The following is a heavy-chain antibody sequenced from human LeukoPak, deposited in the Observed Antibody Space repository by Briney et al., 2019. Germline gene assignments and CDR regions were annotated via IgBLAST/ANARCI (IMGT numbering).Heavy chain of an antibody. CDR2: ISSSSSTI. CDR1: GFTFSSYS. CDR3: ARDGYDGMDV. V-gene: IGHV3-48*01. Sequence: GGSLRLSCAASGFTFSSYSMNWVRQAPGKGLEWLSYISSSSSTIYYADSVKGRFTISRDNAKNSLYLQMNSLRAGDTAVYYCARDGYDGMDVWGQGTTVTVSS. J-gene: IGHJ6*02.